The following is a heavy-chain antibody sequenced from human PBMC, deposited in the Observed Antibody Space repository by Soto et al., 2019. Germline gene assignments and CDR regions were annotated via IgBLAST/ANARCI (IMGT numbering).Heavy chain of an antibody. CDR1: GGSISNNNDY. J-gene: IGHJ4*02. CDR3: VRQVSWWVGAFD. D-gene: IGHD1-26*01. CDR2: VHYSDST. V-gene: IGHV4-39*01. Sequence: SETLSLTCTVSGGSISNNNDYWGWIRQPPGKGLEWIGSVHYSDSTRYNPSLKSRVIISVDTSMKQFSLKLSSVTAADTAVYYCVRQVSWWVGAFDWGQGTLVTVSS.